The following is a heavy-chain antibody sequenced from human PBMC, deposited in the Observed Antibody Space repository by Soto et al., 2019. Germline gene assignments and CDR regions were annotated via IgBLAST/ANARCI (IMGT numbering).Heavy chain of an antibody. CDR2: IYYSGST. CDR3: ARGVTTYYYVMDV. Sequence: QVQLQESGPGLVKPSQTLSLTCTVSGGSISSGGYYWSWIRQHPGKGLEWIGYIYYSGSTYYNPSLKRRVTLSVDTSKNQFSLKLSSVTAADTAVYYCARGVTTYYYVMDVWGQGTTVTVSS. V-gene: IGHV4-31*03. D-gene: IGHD4-17*01. CDR1: GGSISSGGYY. J-gene: IGHJ6*02.